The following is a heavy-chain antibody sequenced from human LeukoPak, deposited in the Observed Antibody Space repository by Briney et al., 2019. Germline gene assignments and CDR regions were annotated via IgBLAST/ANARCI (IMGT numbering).Heavy chain of an antibody. J-gene: IGHJ4*02. Sequence: KPSETLSLTCTVSGGPFSSYYWSWIRQPPGKGLEWIGYIYYTGSANYNPSLKSRVTMSVDTSKNQFSLKLSSVTAADTAVYYCARQRADRIFGVVMGFGLDYWGRGTLVTVSS. CDR1: GGPFSSYY. CDR3: ARQRADRIFGVVMGFGLDY. D-gene: IGHD3-3*02. V-gene: IGHV4-59*12. CDR2: IYYTGSA.